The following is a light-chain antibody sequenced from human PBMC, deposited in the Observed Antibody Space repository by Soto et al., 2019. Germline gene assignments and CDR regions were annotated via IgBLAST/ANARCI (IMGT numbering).Light chain of an antibody. CDR2: DAS. CDR1: QSISSW. J-gene: IGKJ5*01. V-gene: IGKV1-5*01. CDR3: QQYNSYSIT. Sequence: DIQMTQSPSTLSGSVGDRVTITCRASQSISSWLAWYQQKPGKAPNLLIYDASNLESGVPSRFSGSGSGTEFTLTISSLQPDDFATYYCQQYNSYSITFGQGTRLE.